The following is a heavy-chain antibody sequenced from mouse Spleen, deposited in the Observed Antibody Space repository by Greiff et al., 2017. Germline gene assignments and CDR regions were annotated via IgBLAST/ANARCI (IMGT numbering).Heavy chain of an antibody. CDR2: IYPGDGDT. Sequence: QVQLQQSGAELVKPGASVKISCKASGYAFSSYWMNWVKQRPGKGLEWIGQIYPGDGDTNYNGKFKGKATLTADKSSSTAYMQLSSLTSEDSAVYFCARRDYGSYYYAMDYWGQGTSVTVSS. D-gene: IGHD1-2*01. CDR3: ARRDYGSYYYAMDY. V-gene: IGHV1-80*01. CDR1: GYAFSSYW. J-gene: IGHJ4*01.